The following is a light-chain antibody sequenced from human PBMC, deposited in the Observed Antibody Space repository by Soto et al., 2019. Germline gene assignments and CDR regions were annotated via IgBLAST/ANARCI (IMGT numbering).Light chain of an antibody. V-gene: IGKV1-39*01. Sequence: IQLTQSPSSLSASVGDRVTIACRASESISDYLNWYQHKPGEAPKVLVYSASTLRGGVPSRFSGTGSGTEFTLTISRLHPEDVATYYCQQTFSNLLSFGGGTKVEIK. J-gene: IGKJ4*01. CDR3: QQTFSNLLS. CDR1: ESISDY. CDR2: SAS.